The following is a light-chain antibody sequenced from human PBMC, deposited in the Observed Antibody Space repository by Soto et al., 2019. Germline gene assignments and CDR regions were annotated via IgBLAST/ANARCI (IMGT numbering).Light chain of an antibody. V-gene: IGLV1-51*01. CDR3: GTWDSSLSAVV. J-gene: IGLJ1*01. Sequence: QSVLTQPPSVSAAPGQKVTISCSGSSSNIGNNYVSWYQQLPGTAPKLLIYDNNKRPSGTPDRFSGSKSGTSATLGITGLQTGDEADYYCGTWDSSLSAVVFGTGTRSPS. CDR1: SSNIGNNY. CDR2: DNN.